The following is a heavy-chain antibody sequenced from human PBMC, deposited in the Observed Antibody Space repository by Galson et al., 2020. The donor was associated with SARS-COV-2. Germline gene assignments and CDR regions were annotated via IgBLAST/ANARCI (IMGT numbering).Heavy chain of an antibody. D-gene: IGHD5-18*01. V-gene: IGHV3-23*01. CDR1: GFTFSSYA. Sequence: GGSLRLSCAASGFTFSSYAMSWVRQAPGKGLEWVSAISGSGGSTYYADSVKGRFTISRDNSKNTLYLQMNSLRAEDTAVYYCARVDTAMDYFGYWGQGTLVTVSS. CDR2: ISGSGGST. CDR3: ARVDTAMDYFGY. J-gene: IGHJ4*02.